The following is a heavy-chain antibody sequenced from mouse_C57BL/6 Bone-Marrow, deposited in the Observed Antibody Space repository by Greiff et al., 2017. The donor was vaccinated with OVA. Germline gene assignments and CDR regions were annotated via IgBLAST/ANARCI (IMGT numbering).Heavy chain of an antibody. CDR3: ARFYDGYLYWYFDV. CDR1: GYTFTSYW. Sequence: QVQLKQPGAELVKPGASVKLSCKASGYTFTSYWMQWVKQRPGQGLEWIGEIDPSDSYTNYNQKFKGKATLTVDPSSSTAYMQLSSLTSEDSAVYYCARFYDGYLYWYFDVWGTGTTVTVSS. D-gene: IGHD2-3*01. J-gene: IGHJ1*03. V-gene: IGHV1-50*01. CDR2: IDPSDSYT.